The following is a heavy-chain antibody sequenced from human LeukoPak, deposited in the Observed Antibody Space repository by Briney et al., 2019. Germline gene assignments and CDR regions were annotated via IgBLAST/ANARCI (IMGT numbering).Heavy chain of an antibody. Sequence: SVKVSCKASGYTFNRYAVNWVRQAPGQGLEWMGGIIPIFGTANYAQKFQGRVTITADESTSTAYMELSSLRSEDTAVYYCARVIVDDVWGKGTTVTVSS. CDR3: ARVIVDDV. J-gene: IGHJ6*04. CDR2: IIPIFGTA. D-gene: IGHD2-15*01. V-gene: IGHV1-69*13. CDR1: GYTFNRYA.